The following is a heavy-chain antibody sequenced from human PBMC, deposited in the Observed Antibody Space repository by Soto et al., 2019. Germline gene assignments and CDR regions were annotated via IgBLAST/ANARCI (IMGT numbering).Heavy chain of an antibody. CDR2: ILPIFGTA. CDR3: ARGEGPEYSSSWGPLGY. D-gene: IGHD6-13*01. Sequence: QVQLVQSGAEVKKPGSSVKVSCKASGGTFSSYAISWVRQAPGQGLEWMGGILPIFGTANYAQKFQGRGTITADKPTSTTYMELGSLRSDDTAVYYCARGEGPEYSSSWGPLGYWGQGTLVTVSS. CDR1: GGTFSSYA. J-gene: IGHJ4*02. V-gene: IGHV1-69*06.